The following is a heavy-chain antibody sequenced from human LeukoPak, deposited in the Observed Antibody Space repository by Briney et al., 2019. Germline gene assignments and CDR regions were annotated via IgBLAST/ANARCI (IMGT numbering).Heavy chain of an antibody. CDR3: ARGMPTRTFDL. V-gene: IGHV3-21*04. CDR1: GFTLSIYQ. Sequence: GGSLRLSCVASGFTLSIYQLNWVRQAPGKGPEWLSYISSRSDDIYYAESVKGRFAISRDNAKNSLFLQTDNLRDEDTGIYFCARGMPTRTFDLWGQGTLVTVSS. D-gene: IGHD1-14*01. J-gene: IGHJ4*02. CDR2: ISSRSDDI.